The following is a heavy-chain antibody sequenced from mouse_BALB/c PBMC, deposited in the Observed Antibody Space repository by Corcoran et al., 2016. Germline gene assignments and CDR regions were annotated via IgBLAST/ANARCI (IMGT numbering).Heavy chain of an antibody. Sequence: QIQLVQSGPELKKPGETVKISCKASGYTFTNYGMNWVKQAPGKGLKWMGWININTGEPTYAEEFKGRFAFSLETSANTAYLQFNNLKNEDTATYFCARGPPDYYAMDYWGQGTSVTVSS. V-gene: IGHV9-3*02. CDR1: GYTFTNYG. J-gene: IGHJ4*01. CDR3: ARGPPDYYAMDY. CDR2: ININTGEP.